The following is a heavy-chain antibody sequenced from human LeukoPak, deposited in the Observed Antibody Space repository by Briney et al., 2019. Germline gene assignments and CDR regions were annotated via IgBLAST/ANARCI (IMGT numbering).Heavy chain of an antibody. CDR1: GGCFSGYY. J-gene: IGHJ4*02. CDR3: ARGRRYYYDSSGYPELDY. CDR2: INHSGST. D-gene: IGHD3-22*01. V-gene: IGHV4-34*01. Sequence: SETLSLTCAVYGGCFSGYYWSWIRQPPGKGLEWIGEINHSGSTNYNPSLKSRVTISVDTSKNQFSLKLSSVTAADTAVYYCARGRRYYYDSSGYPELDYWGQGTLVTVSS.